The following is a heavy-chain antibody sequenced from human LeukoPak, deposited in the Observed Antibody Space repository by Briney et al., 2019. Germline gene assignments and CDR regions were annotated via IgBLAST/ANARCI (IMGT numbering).Heavy chain of an antibody. CDR3: ARGAVVIGFDY. J-gene: IGHJ4*02. Sequence: SETLSLTCTVSGGSISSYYWSWIRQPPGKGLEWTGYIYYSGSTNYNPSLKSRVTISVDTSKSQFSLKLSSVTAADTAVYYCARGAVVIGFDYWGQGTLVTVSS. V-gene: IGHV4-59*08. CDR2: IYYSGST. CDR1: GGSISSYY. D-gene: IGHD3-22*01.